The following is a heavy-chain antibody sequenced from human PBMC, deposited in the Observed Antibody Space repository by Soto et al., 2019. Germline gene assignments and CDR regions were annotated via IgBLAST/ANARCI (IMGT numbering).Heavy chain of an antibody. J-gene: IGHJ5*02. Sequence: SETLSLTCAVSGGSISSGGYSWSWIRQPPGKGLEWIGYIYHSGSTYYNPSLKSRVTISVDRSKNQFSLKLSSVTAADTAVYYCARARYCSGGSCYVYCFVPRRQGTLVTVSS. CDR3: ARARYCSGGSCYVYCFVP. D-gene: IGHD2-15*01. CDR1: GGSISSGGYS. V-gene: IGHV4-30-2*01. CDR2: IYHSGST.